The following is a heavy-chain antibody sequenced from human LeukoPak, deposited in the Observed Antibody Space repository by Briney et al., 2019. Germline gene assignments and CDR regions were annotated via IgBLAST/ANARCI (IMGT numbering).Heavy chain of an antibody. V-gene: IGHV3-21*01. D-gene: IGHD2-15*01. CDR2: ISSSSSYI. J-gene: IGHJ4*02. CDR1: GFTFSSYS. CDR3: ARDTCSGGSCYLD. Sequence: GGSLRLSCAASGFTFSSYSMNWVRQAPGKGLEWVSSISSSSSYISYADSVKGRFTISRDNAKNSLYLQMNSLRAEDTAVYYCARDTCSGGSCYLDWGQGTLVTVSS.